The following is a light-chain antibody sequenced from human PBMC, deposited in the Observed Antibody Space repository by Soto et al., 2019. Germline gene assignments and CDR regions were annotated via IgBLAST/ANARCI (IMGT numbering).Light chain of an antibody. CDR3: QQYNSYSIT. Sequence: DIQMSQSPSILSAAVGDRVTISCRASQNVNIFLAWYQQKPGEAPKLLIYDASSLESGVPSRFSGSGSGTEFTLTISSLQPDDFATYYCQQYNSYSITFGQGTRLEIK. CDR1: QNVNIF. V-gene: IGKV1-5*01. CDR2: DAS. J-gene: IGKJ5*01.